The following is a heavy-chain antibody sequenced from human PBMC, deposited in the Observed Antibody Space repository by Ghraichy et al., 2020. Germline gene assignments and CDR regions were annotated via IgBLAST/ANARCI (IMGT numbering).Heavy chain of an antibody. V-gene: IGHV3-7*04. CDR3: ARGAVAGKFLDY. D-gene: IGHD6-19*01. Sequence: GGSLRLSCAASGFTFSSYWMSWVRQAPGKGLEWVANIKQDGSEKYYVGSVKGRFTISRDNANNSLYLQMNSLRAEDTAVYYCARGAVAGKFLDYWGQGTLVTVSS. J-gene: IGHJ4*02. CDR2: IKQDGSEK. CDR1: GFTFSSYW.